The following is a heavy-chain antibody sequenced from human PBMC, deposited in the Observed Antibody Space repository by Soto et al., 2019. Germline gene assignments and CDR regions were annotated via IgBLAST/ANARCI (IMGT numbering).Heavy chain of an antibody. CDR1: GGTFSRYA. J-gene: IGHJ6*02. V-gene: IGHV1-69*13. CDR2: IIPIFGTA. CDR3: ASKMVTFGGVIEYYGMDV. D-gene: IGHD3-16*02. Sequence: SVKGTCKASGGTFSRYAISWVRQAHGQGLEWMGGIIPIFGTANYAQKFQGRVTITADESTSTAYMELSSLRSEDTAVYYCASKMVTFGGVIEYYGMDVWGQGTTVTVSS.